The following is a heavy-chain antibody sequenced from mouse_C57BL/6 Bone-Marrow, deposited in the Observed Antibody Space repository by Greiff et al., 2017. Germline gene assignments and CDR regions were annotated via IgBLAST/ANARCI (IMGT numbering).Heavy chain of an antibody. V-gene: IGHV14-4*01. Sequence: VQLQQSGAELVRPGASVKLSCTASGFNIKDDYMHWVKQRPEQGLEWIGWIDPENGDTEYASKFQGKATITADTSSNTAYLQLSSLTSDDTAVYYCTTPLLKFAYWGQGTLVTVSA. CDR1: GFNIKDDY. J-gene: IGHJ3*01. CDR2: IDPENGDT. D-gene: IGHD2-10*01. CDR3: TTPLLKFAY.